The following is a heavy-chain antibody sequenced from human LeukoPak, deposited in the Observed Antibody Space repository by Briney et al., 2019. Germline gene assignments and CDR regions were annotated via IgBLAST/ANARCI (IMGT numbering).Heavy chain of an antibody. J-gene: IGHJ4*02. CDR1: GGTFSSYA. Sequence: ASVTVSCKASGGTFSSYAISWVRQALGQGLEWMGGIIPIFGTANYAQKFQGRVTITADESTSTAYMELSSLRSEDTAVYYCARAGGCGGDCYFGYYFDYWGQGTLVTVSS. CDR3: ARAGGCGGDCYFGYYFDY. V-gene: IGHV1-69*13. D-gene: IGHD2-21*02. CDR2: IIPIFGTA.